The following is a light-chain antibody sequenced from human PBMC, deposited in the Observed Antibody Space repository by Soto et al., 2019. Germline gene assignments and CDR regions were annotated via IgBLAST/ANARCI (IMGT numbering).Light chain of an antibody. V-gene: IGKV1-33*01. CDR2: DAS. CDR3: QQYDNLPP. Sequence: DIQMTQSPASLSASVGDRVTITCQASQDISNYLNWYQQKPGKAPKLLIYDASNLETGVPSRFSGSGSGTDFTFTISSLQPEGIATYYCQQYDNLPPFCGGTKVDI. CDR1: QDISNY. J-gene: IGKJ4*01.